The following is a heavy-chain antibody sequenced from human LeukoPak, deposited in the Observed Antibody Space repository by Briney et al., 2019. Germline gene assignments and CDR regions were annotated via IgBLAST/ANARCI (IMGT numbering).Heavy chain of an antibody. D-gene: IGHD1-1*01. V-gene: IGHV3-7*01. CDR3: ATYTNWVAGDV. J-gene: IGHJ6*02. CDR1: GFTFIESW. Sequence: GGSLRLCCAASGFTFIESWMTWVRQVPGQGLEWVAHINHEGGGIQYVDSVKGRFTISRDNAKGSVYLQMNSLRAEDTAIYHCATYTNWVAGDVWGQGTTVIVSS. CDR2: INHEGGGI.